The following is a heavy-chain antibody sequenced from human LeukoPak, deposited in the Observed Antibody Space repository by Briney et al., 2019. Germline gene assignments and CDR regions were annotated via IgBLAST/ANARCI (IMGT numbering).Heavy chain of an antibody. CDR2: IYISGST. V-gene: IGHV4-61*02. CDR3: ARDDAPVDRGFDP. CDR1: GGAISSGSYY. J-gene: IGHJ5*02. Sequence: SQTLSLTCTVAGGAISSGSYYWSWIRQPAGEGLAWIGRIYISGSTNYNPSLKSRVTISVDTSKNQFSLKLSSVTAADTAVYYCARDDAPVDRGFDPWGQGTLVTVSS. D-gene: IGHD1-14*01.